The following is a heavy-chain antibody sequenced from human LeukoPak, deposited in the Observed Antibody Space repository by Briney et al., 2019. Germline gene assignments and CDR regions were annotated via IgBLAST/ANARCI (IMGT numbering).Heavy chain of an antibody. CDR2: IIPIFGTA. V-gene: IGHV1-69*13. CDR3: ASTAIFGVVIISHFFY. J-gene: IGHJ4*02. CDR1: GYTFTSYY. Sequence: SVKVSCKASGYTFTSYYMHWVRQAPGQGLEWMGGIIPIFGTANYAQKFQGRVTITADESTSTAYMELSSLRSEDTAVYYCASTAIFGVVIISHFFYWGQGTLVTVSS. D-gene: IGHD3-3*01.